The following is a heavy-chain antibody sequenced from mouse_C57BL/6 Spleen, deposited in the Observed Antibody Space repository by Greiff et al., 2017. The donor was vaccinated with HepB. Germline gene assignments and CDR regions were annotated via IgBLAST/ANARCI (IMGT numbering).Heavy chain of an antibody. CDR1: GFTFSDYY. Sequence: EVQLQESGGGLVQPGGSLKLSCAASGFTFSDYYMYWVRQTPEKRLEWVAYISNGGGSTYYPDTVKGRFTISRDNAKNTLYLQMSRLKSEDTAMYYCARFYYGSSYWYFDVWGTGTTVTVSS. J-gene: IGHJ1*03. CDR3: ARFYYGSSYWYFDV. V-gene: IGHV5-12*01. D-gene: IGHD1-1*01. CDR2: ISNGGGST.